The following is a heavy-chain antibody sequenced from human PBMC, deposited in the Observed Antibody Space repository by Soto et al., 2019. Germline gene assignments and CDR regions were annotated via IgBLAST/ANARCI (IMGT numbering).Heavy chain of an antibody. V-gene: IGHV3-30*18. Sequence: SLRLSCAASGFTFSSYGMHWVRQAPGKGLEWVAVISYDGSNKYYADSVKGRFTISRDNSKNTLYLQMNSLRAEDTAVYYCAKDPRRYYDSSGYYYFDYWGQGTLVTVSS. CDR2: ISYDGSNK. D-gene: IGHD3-22*01. CDR1: GFTFSSYG. J-gene: IGHJ4*02. CDR3: AKDPRRYYDSSGYYYFDY.